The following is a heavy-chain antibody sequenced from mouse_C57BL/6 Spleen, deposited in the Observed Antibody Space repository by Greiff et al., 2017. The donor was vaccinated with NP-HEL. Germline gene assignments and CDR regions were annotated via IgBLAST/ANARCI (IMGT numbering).Heavy chain of an antibody. V-gene: IGHV1-69*01. CDR2: IDPSDSYT. J-gene: IGHJ2*01. CDR1: GYTFTSYW. CDR3: ARRLTGWYYLDY. D-gene: IGHD4-1*01. Sequence: VQLQQSGAELVMPGASVKLSCKASGYTFTSYWMHWVKQRPGQGLEWIGEIDPSDSYTNYNQKFKGKSTLTVDKSSSTAYMQLSSLTSEDSAVYYCARRLTGWYYLDYWGQGTTLTVSS.